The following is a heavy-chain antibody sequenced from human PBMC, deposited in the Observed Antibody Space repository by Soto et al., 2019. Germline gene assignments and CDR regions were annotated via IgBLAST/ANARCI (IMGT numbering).Heavy chain of an antibody. CDR3: ARVDLRRSPLFWYDP. CDR2: TYYRSKWYD. Sequence: PSQTLSLTCVISGNSASSNSAAWNWISPSTTRGLEWLGRTYYRSKWYDDYAVSVRSRITINPDTSKNQFSLQLNSVTPEDTAVYYCARVDLRRSPLFWYDPWGQGTLVTVCS. CDR1: GNSASSNSAA. J-gene: IGHJ5*02. V-gene: IGHV6-1*01.